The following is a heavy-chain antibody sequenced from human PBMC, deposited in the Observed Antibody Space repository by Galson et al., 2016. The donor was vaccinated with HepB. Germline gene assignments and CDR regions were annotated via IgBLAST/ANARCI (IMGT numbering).Heavy chain of an antibody. Sequence: SLRLSCAASGFTFSDYAMHWVRQVPGKGLEWVSGINWNSRSVASADSVKGRFTISRGNAKNSLYLQMNSLRVEDTALYYCAKAGEYHYDRSGYYDYWGQGTLVTVSS. J-gene: IGHJ4*02. CDR2: INWNSRSV. CDR3: AKAGEYHYDRSGYYDY. D-gene: IGHD3-22*01. CDR1: GFTFSDYA. V-gene: IGHV3-9*01.